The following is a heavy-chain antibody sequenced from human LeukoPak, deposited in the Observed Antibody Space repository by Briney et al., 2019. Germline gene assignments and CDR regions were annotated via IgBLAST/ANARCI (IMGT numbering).Heavy chain of an antibody. CDR1: GGSISSGGYS. CDR3: ARGVVAKEIYYFDY. V-gene: IGHV4-30-2*01. CDR2: IYHSGST. D-gene: IGHD5-12*01. J-gene: IGHJ4*02. Sequence: SETLSLTCAVSGGSISSGGYSWSWIRQPPGKGLEWIGYIYHSGSTYYNPSLKSRVTIPVDRSKNQFSLKLSSVTAADTAVYYCARGVVAKEIYYFDYWGQGTLVTVSS.